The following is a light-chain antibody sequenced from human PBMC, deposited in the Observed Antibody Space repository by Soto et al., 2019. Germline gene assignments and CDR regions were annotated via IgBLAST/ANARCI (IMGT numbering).Light chain of an antibody. V-gene: IGLV1-44*01. CDR2: SDN. CDR1: SSNIGTNT. CDR3: AAWYVSLVV. J-gene: IGLJ2*01. Sequence: QSVLTPPPSASGTPGQRVTIFCSGSSSNIGTNTVIWYQQLPGAAPKLLIYSDNQRPSGVPDRFSGSKSGTSASLAISGLQSEDEADYFCAAWYVSLVVFGGGTKVTVL.